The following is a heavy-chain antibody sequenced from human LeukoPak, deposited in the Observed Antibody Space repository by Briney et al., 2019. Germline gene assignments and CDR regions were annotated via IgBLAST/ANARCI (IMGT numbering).Heavy chain of an antibody. CDR3: TRPSSVDYDSSGYSDAFDI. Sequence: GGSLRLSCAASGFTFSGSAMHWVRQASGKGLEWVGRIRSKANSYATGYGGGGKGRFSISRDDSKNTAYLQMNSLKTEDTAVYYCTRPSSVDYDSSGYSDAFDIWGQGTMVTVSS. V-gene: IGHV3-73*01. CDR2: IRSKANSYAT. CDR1: GFTFSGSA. J-gene: IGHJ3*02. D-gene: IGHD3-22*01.